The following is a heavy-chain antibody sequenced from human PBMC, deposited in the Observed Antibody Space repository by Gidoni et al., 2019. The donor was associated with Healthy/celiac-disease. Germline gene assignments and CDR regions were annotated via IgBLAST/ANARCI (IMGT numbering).Heavy chain of an antibody. CDR2: ISYDGSNK. J-gene: IGHJ6*02. CDR1: GFTFSSYA. V-gene: IGHV3-30-3*01. D-gene: IGHD1-26*01. Sequence: QLHLVESGGGVVQPGRSLSPSCDASGFTFSSYAMHWARQAPGKGLEWVAVISYDGSNKYYADSVKGRFTISRDNSKNTLYLQMNSLRAEDTAVYYCAREFVGAITYGMDVWGQGTTVTVSS. CDR3: AREFVGAITYGMDV.